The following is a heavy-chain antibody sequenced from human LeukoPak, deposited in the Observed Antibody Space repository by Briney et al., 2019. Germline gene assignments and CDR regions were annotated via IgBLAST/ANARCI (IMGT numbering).Heavy chain of an antibody. CDR2: IYYSGST. CDR1: GGSISSYY. V-gene: IGHV4-59*01. CDR3: ARGSVVVTPSFDY. J-gene: IGHJ4*02. D-gene: IGHD3-22*01. Sequence: SETPSLTCTVSGGSISSYYWSWIRQPPGKGLEWIGYIYYSGSTNYNPSLKSRVTISVDTSKNQFSLKLSSVTAADTAVYYCARGSVVVTPSFDYWGQGTLVTVSS.